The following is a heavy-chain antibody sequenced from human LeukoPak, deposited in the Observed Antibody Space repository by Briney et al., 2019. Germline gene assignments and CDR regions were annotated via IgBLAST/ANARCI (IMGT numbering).Heavy chain of an antibody. J-gene: IGHJ4*02. CDR1: GGSISSYY. D-gene: IGHD5-12*01. V-gene: IGHV4-34*01. Sequence: PSETLSLTCTVSGGSISSYYWSWIRQPPGKGLEWIGEINHSGSTNYNPSLKSRVTISVDTSKNQFSLKLSSVTAADTAVYYCARGVAFDYWGQGTLVTVSS. CDR3: ARGVAFDY. CDR2: INHSGST.